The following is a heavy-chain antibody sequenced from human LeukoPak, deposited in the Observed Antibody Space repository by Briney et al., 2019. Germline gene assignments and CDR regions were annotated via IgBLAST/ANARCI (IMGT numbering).Heavy chain of an antibody. V-gene: IGHV1-2*02. CDR2: INPNSGGT. J-gene: IGHJ3*02. Sequence: ASVKVSCKASGYTFTGYYMHWVRQAPGQGLEWMGWINPNSGGTNYAQKFQGRVTMTRDTSISTAYMELSRLRSDDTAVYYCASDYGYYDFWSGSRAFDIWGQGTMVTVSS. CDR1: GYTFTGYY. D-gene: IGHD3-3*01. CDR3: ASDYGYYDFWSGSRAFDI.